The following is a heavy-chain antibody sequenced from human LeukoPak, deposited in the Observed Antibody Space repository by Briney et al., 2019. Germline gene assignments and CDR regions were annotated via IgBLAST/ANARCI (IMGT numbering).Heavy chain of an antibody. CDR1: GGSISSYH. D-gene: IGHD2-15*01. J-gene: IGHJ4*02. CDR3: ARGYCSGGSCPNFDY. V-gene: IGHV4-59*01. Sequence: KASETLSLTCTVSGGSISSYHWSWIRQPPGKGLEYIRYIHFSGSTNYNPSLRSRVTISRDTSKNQFSLKLTSVTAADTAVYYCARGYCSGGSCPNFDYWGQGTLVTVSS. CDR2: IHFSGST.